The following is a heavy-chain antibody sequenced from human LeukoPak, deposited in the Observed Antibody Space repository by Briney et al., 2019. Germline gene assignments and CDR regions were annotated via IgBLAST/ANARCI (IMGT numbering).Heavy chain of an antibody. D-gene: IGHD1-14*01. V-gene: IGHV1-8*01. CDR1: GYTFTSYD. J-gene: IGHJ4*02. CDR2: MNPNSGNT. Sequence: SVKVSCKASGYTFTSYDINWVRQATGQGLEWMGWMNPNSGNTGYTQKFQGRVTMTRNTSISTAYMELSSLRSEDTAVYYCARGYNWNHGPDYWGQGTLVTVSS. CDR3: ARGYNWNHGPDY.